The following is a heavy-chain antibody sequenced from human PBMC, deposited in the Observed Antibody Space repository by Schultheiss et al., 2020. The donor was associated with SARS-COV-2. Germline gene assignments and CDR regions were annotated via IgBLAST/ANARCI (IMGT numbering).Heavy chain of an antibody. J-gene: IGHJ4*02. CDR1: GYTFTSYY. D-gene: IGHD1-26*01. CDR2: IIPIFGTA. CDR3: ARGDGSYYY. Sequence: SVKVSCKASGYTFTSYYMHWVRQAPGQGLEWMGGIIPIFGTANYAQKFQGRVTITADESTSTAYMELSSLRSEDTDVYYCARGDGSYYYWGQGTLVTVSS. V-gene: IGHV1-69*13.